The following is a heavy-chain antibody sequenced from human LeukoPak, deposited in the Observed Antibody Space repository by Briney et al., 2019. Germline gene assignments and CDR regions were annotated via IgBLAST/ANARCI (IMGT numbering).Heavy chain of an antibody. CDR3: ARPNWARRYFDY. CDR2: IYPYDSEI. D-gene: IGHD7-27*01. Sequence: GESLNISCKGSGYIFTSYSIAWVRQMPGKSLEWMGVIYPYDSEIRYSPSFQGQVTISADKSISTAYLQWSSLKASDTAMYYCARPNWARRYFDYWGQGTLVTVSS. V-gene: IGHV5-51*01. CDR1: GYIFTSYS. J-gene: IGHJ4*02.